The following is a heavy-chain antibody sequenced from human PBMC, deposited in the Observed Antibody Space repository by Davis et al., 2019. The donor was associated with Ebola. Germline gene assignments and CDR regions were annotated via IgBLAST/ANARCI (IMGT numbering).Heavy chain of an antibody. CDR3: ARGTLPGIASSGFDF. V-gene: IGHV5-51*06. J-gene: IGHJ4*02. D-gene: IGHD2-21*01. CDR1: GYIFTRYW. Sequence: GESLKISCKTSGYIFTRYWIGWVRQMPGKGLEWMGIIFPSDSDTQYSPSFHSQILISADKSTNTAYLQWASLETSDSAFYYCARGTLPGIASSGFDFWGQGTLVTVSS. CDR2: IFPSDSDT.